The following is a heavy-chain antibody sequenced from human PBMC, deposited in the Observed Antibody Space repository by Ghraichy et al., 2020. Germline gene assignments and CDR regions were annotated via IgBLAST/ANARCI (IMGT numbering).Heavy chain of an antibody. V-gene: IGHV4-4*07. Sequence: SETLYLTCTVSGGSISSYEWSWIRQPAGKGLEWIGRIYTSGSTNYNPSLKRRVTMSVDTSKNQFSLKLSYVTAADTAVYYCARVYYYDSSGYYLDYWGQRALVTVSS. D-gene: IGHD3-22*01. CDR3: ARVYYYDSSGYYLDY. CDR2: IYTSGST. CDR1: GGSISSYE. J-gene: IGHJ4*02.